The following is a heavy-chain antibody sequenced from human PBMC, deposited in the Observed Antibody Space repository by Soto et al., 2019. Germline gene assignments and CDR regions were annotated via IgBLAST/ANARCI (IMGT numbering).Heavy chain of an antibody. CDR1: GATFSGYA. D-gene: IGHD6-19*01. J-gene: IGHJ4*02. V-gene: IGHV1-69*18. Sequence: QVQLVQSGAEVKKPGSSVKVSCKASGATFSGYAINWVRQAPGQGLEWLGRIVPIFETLNYAERFQGRVAINADESTTTVYMELTNLTHEETGVYYCVVMGNVAVSNPRSFDYWGQGTQVTVPS. CDR2: IVPIFETL. CDR3: VVMGNVAVSNPRSFDY.